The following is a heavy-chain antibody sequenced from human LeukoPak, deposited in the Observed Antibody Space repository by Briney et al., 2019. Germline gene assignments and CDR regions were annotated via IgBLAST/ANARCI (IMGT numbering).Heavy chain of an antibody. Sequence: GGSLRLSCAASGFTFSSYGMSWVRQAPGKGLEWVSAISGSGGSTYYADSVKGRFTISRDNSKNTLYLQMNSLRAEDTAVYYCAKVLGKIVGATDFDYWGQGTLVTVSS. D-gene: IGHD1-26*01. CDR1: GFTFSSYG. J-gene: IGHJ4*02. V-gene: IGHV3-23*01. CDR2: ISGSGGST. CDR3: AKVLGKIVGATDFDY.